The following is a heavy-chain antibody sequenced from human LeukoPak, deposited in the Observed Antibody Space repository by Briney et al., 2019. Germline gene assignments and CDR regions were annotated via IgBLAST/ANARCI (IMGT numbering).Heavy chain of an antibody. D-gene: IGHD6-25*01. CDR3: ARIGHSGAFDI. CDR2: ISSSSGTI. V-gene: IGHV3-48*04. J-gene: IGHJ3*02. CDR1: GFTFNTYS. Sequence: GGSLRLSCAASGFTFNTYSMNWVRQAPGKGLEWVSYISSSSGTIFYADSVKGRFTISRDNAMDSLYLQMNSLRAEDTAVYYCARIGHSGAFDIWGQGTMVTVSS.